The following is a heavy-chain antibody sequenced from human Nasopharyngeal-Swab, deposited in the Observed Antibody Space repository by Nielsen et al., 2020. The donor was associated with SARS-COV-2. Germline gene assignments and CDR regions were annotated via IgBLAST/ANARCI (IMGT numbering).Heavy chain of an antibody. J-gene: IGHJ4*02. CDR2: ITSTGAYI. CDR1: GFSFDSYI. D-gene: IGHD6-19*01. Sequence: GESLKISCAASGFSFDSYIMNWVRQAPGKGLEWVSSITSTGAYIYYGGSVKSRFTISRDNARKSLYLQMNSLRAEDTAVYYCARESGGWQPYFDSWGQGTLVTVSS. V-gene: IGHV3-21*01. CDR3: ARESGGWQPYFDS.